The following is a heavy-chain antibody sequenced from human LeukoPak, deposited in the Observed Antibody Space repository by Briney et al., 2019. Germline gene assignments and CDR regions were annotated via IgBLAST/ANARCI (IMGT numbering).Heavy chain of an antibody. Sequence: GGSLRLSCAASGFTFSGSAMHWVRQASGKGLEWVGRIRSKAHIYATAYAASVKGRFTISRDDSKNTAYLQMNSLRAEDTAVYYCAGARFDTSGYYYRGFDIWGQGTMVTVSS. CDR1: GFTFSGSA. CDR2: IRSKAHIYAT. CDR3: AGARFDTSGYYYRGFDI. J-gene: IGHJ3*02. D-gene: IGHD3-22*01. V-gene: IGHV3-73*01.